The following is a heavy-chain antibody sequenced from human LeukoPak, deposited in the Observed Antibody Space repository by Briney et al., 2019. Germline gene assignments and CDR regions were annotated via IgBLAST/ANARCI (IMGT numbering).Heavy chain of an antibody. V-gene: IGHV3-23*01. Sequence: GGSLRLSCGASGFTFSNYAMSWVRQAPGKGLEWVSSISGGGDNTDYADSVKGRCTISRDTSKNTVYPQLQSLRAEDTAIYSCARDYPRDWFPWADYFDNWGQGTLVTVSS. CDR3: ARDYPRDWFPWADYFDN. CDR2: ISGGGDNT. J-gene: IGHJ4*02. D-gene: IGHD3-9*01. CDR1: GFTFSNYA.